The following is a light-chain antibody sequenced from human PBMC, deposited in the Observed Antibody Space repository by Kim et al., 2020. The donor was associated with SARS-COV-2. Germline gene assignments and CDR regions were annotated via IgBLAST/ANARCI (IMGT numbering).Light chain of an antibody. V-gene: IGLV2-11*03. CDR3: CSYAGSYTWV. J-gene: IGLJ3*02. CDR2: DVS. Sequence: GQSVTISYTGTRSDVGGYNYVSWYQQHPGKAPKLIIYDVSKRPSGVPDRFAASKSGNTASLTISGLLTEDEADYYCCSYAGSYTWVFGGGTQLTVL. CDR1: RSDVGGYNY.